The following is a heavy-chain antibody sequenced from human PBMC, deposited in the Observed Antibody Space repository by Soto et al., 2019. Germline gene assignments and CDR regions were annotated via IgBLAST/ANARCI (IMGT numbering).Heavy chain of an antibody. V-gene: IGHV4-31*03. CDR3: ARVYDSSGYPAAGGAFDI. CDR2: IYYSGTT. D-gene: IGHD3-22*01. Sequence: SETLSLTCSVSGASISSGVHYWSWIRHHPGKGLEWIGYIYYSGTTYYNPSLKSRVTMSVDTSKKQFSLKLNSVTAADTAVYYCARVYDSSGYPAAGGAFDIWSQGTTVTVSS. CDR1: GASISSGVHY. J-gene: IGHJ3*02.